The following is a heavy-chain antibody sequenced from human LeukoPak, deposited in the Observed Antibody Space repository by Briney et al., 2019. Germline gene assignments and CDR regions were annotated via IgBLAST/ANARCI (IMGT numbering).Heavy chain of an antibody. CDR2: IKDDGSVK. Sequence: EPGGSLRLSCTASGFSFSSFWMSWVRQAPGKGLEWVANIKDDGSVKNHVDSLKGRFSISRDNARNSLYLQISSLGAEDTAVYYCAREVVATASAFDCWGQGTLVTVSS. CDR1: GFSFSSFW. J-gene: IGHJ4*02. CDR3: AREVVATASAFDC. V-gene: IGHV3-7*03. D-gene: IGHD2-21*01.